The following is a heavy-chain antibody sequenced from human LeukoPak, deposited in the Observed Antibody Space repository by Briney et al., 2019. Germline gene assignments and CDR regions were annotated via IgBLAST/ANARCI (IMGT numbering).Heavy chain of an antibody. Sequence: GGSLRLSCAASGFTFSSYAMSWVRQAPGKGLEWVSGIGASGGSTYYADSVKGRFTISRDNSKDTLYLQMNSLRTEDTAVYYCAKAEGYDILTGLDYWGQGTLVTVSS. V-gene: IGHV3-23*01. D-gene: IGHD3-9*01. J-gene: IGHJ4*02. CDR2: IGASGGST. CDR3: AKAEGYDILTGLDY. CDR1: GFTFSSYA.